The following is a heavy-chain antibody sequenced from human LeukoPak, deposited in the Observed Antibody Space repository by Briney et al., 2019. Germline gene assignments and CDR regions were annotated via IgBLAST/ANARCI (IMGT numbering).Heavy chain of an antibody. CDR1: GFTFSSYS. D-gene: IGHD3-3*01. V-gene: IGHV3-21*01. Sequence: PGGSLRLSCAASGFTFSSYSMNWVRQAPGKGLEWVSSISSSSSYIYYADSVKGRFTISRDNAKNSLYLQMNSLRAEDTAVYYCARDISDFWSGYSNPYYYYGMDVWGQGTTVTVSS. J-gene: IGHJ6*02. CDR2: ISSSSSYI. CDR3: ARDISDFWSGYSNPYYYYGMDV.